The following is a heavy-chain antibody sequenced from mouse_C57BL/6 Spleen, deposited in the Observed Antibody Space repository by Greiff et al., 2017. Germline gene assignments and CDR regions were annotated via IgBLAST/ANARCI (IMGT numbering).Heavy chain of an antibody. Sequence: QVQLQQSGAELVRPGASVTLSCKASGYTFTDYEMHWVKQTPVHGLEWIGAIDPETGGTAYNQKFKGKAILTADKSSSTAYMELRSLTSEDSAVYYCTRGDYGSPTVFDYWGQGTTLTVSS. CDR1: GYTFTDYE. V-gene: IGHV1-15*01. CDR3: TRGDYGSPTVFDY. J-gene: IGHJ2*01. D-gene: IGHD1-1*01. CDR2: IDPETGGT.